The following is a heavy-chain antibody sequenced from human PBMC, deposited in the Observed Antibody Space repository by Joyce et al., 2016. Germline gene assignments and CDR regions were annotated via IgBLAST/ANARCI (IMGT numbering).Heavy chain of an antibody. Sequence: QVLLVQSGAAVKRPGSSLRVSCKSSGGDFSNYTVNWVRQAPGQRLEWVGVIIPFFGAAEYAEYFQGRVTLTADQSTRTAYLALSSLTSADTAVYYCARGGTSSDHYFFYTLDVWGPGTTVIVSS. CDR1: GGDFSNYT. J-gene: IGHJ6*02. CDR2: IIPFFGAA. CDR3: ARGGTSSDHYFFYTLDV. D-gene: IGHD1-14*01. V-gene: IGHV1-69*12.